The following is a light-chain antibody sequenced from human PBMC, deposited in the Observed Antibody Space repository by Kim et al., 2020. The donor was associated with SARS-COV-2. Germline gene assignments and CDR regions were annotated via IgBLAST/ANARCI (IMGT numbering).Light chain of an antibody. J-gene: IGKJ1*01. CDR1: QSITNY. Sequence: LSASVGDRVTITCRASQSITNYLNWYQHKPGKAPKLLIYAASSLERGVPSRFSGSGSGTDFTLTISSLQPEDYATYYCQQSYSKAFGQGTKVDIK. CDR2: AAS. V-gene: IGKV1-39*01. CDR3: QQSYSKA.